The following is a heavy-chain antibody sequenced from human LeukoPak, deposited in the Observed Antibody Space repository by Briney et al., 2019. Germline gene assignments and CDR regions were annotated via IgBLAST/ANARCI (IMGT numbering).Heavy chain of an antibody. J-gene: IGHJ3*02. Sequence: GGSLRLSCAASGFTFSDYYMSWIRQAPGKGLEWVSYISSSGSTIYYADSVKGRFTISRDNAKNSLYLQMNSLRAEDTAVYYCARDYERGGIVVVPAALPAFDIWGQGTMVTVSS. CDR3: ARDYERGGIVVVPAALPAFDI. CDR1: GFTFSDYY. D-gene: IGHD2-2*01. CDR2: ISSSGSTI. V-gene: IGHV3-11*01.